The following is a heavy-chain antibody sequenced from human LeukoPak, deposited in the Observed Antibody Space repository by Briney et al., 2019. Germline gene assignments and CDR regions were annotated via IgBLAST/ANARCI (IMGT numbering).Heavy chain of an antibody. Sequence: GGSLRLSCAASGFTFRSYAMLWVRQAPGKGLEWVAFIRYEGSNKYYADSVKGRFTISRDHSKNTLYLQLNSLSAEDTTVLYCAKDLGAYYYGSGEFDYWGQGTLVTVSS. D-gene: IGHD3-10*01. CDR3: AKDLGAYYYGSGEFDY. V-gene: IGHV3-30*02. J-gene: IGHJ4*02. CDR2: IRYEGSNK. CDR1: GFTFRSYA.